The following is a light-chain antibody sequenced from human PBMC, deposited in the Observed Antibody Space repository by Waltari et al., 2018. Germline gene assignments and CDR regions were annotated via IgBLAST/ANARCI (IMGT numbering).Light chain of an antibody. CDR1: QDITSW. J-gene: IGKJ1*01. CDR2: AAS. Sequence: DIQMTQSPSSLSASVGDKVTITCHASQDITSWLAWYQQKPGKAPQPLIYAASTLHSGVPSRLSGSGSGTDYSLTISSLQPEDFATYYCQQYDDFPPTFGQGTKVEI. CDR3: QQYDDFPPT. V-gene: IGKV1D-16*01.